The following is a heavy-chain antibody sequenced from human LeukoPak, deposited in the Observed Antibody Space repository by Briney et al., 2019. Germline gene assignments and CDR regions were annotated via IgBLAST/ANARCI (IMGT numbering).Heavy chain of an antibody. V-gene: IGHV4-59*01. J-gene: IGHJ3*02. D-gene: IGHD3-16*02. CDR1: GGSISSYY. CDR2: IYYSGST. CDR3: ARGYSAWQGDAFDI. Sequence: SETLSLTCTVSGGSISSYYWSWIRQPPGKGLEWIGYIYYSGSTNYNPSLKSRVTISVDTSKNQFFLKLSSVTAADTAVYYCARGYSAWQGDAFDIWGQGTMVTVSS.